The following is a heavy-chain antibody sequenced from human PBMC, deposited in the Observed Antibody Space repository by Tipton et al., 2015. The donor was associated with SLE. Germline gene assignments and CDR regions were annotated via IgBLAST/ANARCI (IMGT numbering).Heavy chain of an antibody. V-gene: IGHV3-7*01. D-gene: IGHD2-8*01. CDR3: ARDWSNVTVGRGIDN. CDR2: IKEDGTLK. CDR1: GFTLSNYW. J-gene: IGHJ4*02. Sequence: SLRLSCAASGFTLSNYWMTWVRQAPGKGLEWVANIKEDGTLKYYVDSVKGRFTISRDNAKNSLYLQMDSLRAEDTAIYCCARDWSNVTVGRGIDNWGQGTLVTVSS.